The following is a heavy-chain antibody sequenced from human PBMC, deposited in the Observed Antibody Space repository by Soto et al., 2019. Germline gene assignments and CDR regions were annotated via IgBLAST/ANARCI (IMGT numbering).Heavy chain of an antibody. CDR3: ARHRDYDILTGAPPYYYYGMDV. J-gene: IGHJ6*02. CDR2: ISSSSSYI. V-gene: IGHV3-21*01. D-gene: IGHD3-9*01. Sequence: GGSLRLSCAASGFTFSSYSMNWVRQAPGKGLEWVSSISSSSSYIYYADSVKGRFTISRDNAKNSLYLQMNSLRAEDTAVYYCARHRDYDILTGAPPYYYYGMDVWGQGTTVTVSS. CDR1: GFTFSSYS.